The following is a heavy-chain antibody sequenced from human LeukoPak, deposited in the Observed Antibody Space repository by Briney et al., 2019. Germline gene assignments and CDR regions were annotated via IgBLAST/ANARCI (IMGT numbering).Heavy chain of an antibody. V-gene: IGHV3-7*04. J-gene: IGHJ4*02. CDR3: TRVGYIDEGIDY. Sequence: GGSLRLSCVASGFPFSSYWMTWVRQAPGKGLQWVANIKQDGSKKSYVDSVKGRFTISRDNAKNSLYLQMNSLRAEDTAIYYCTRVGYIDEGIDYWGQGTLVTVSS. CDR2: IKQDGSKK. CDR1: GFPFSSYW. D-gene: IGHD5-24*01.